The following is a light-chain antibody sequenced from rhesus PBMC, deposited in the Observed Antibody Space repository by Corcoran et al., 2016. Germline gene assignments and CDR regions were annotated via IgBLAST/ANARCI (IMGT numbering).Light chain of an antibody. CDR1: QDISND. CDR2: EAS. V-gene: IGKV1-25*02. Sequence: DIQMTQSPSSLSASVGDRVTITCRASQDISNDLTWYQQKQGETPKLLIYEASSLQSGIPSRFSGSGSGTDFTLTISCLQPEDFATYYCQHYYSTPLTFGGGTKVEIK. J-gene: IGKJ4*01. CDR3: QHYYSTPLT.